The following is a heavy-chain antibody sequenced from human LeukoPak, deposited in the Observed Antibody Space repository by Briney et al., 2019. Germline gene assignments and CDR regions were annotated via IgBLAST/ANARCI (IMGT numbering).Heavy chain of an antibody. V-gene: IGHV3-48*03. CDR1: GFTFSSYE. CDR2: ISSSGSTI. Sequence: GGSLRLSCAASGFTFSSYEMNWVRQAPGKGLEWVSYISSSGSTIYYADSVKGRFTISRDNAKNSLYLQMNSLRAEDTAVYYRARDLGYSYGYQDYWGQGTLVTVSS. CDR3: ARDLGYSYGYQDY. D-gene: IGHD5-18*01. J-gene: IGHJ4*02.